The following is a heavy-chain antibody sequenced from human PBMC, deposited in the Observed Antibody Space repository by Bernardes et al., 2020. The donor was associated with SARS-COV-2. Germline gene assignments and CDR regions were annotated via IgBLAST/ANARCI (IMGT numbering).Heavy chain of an antibody. CDR1: GFTFSNYY. J-gene: IGHJ2*01. V-gene: IGHV3-11*03. CDR3: ARTARLGDL. Sequence: GGTLRLTCTASGFTFSNYYMSWTRQAPGKGLEWISYISGGSGADKNYADSVKGRFTVPRDNAKSSLYLQMNSLTAEDTAVYYCARTARLGDLWGRGTLVTVSS. CDR2: ISGGSGADK. D-gene: IGHD3-9*01.